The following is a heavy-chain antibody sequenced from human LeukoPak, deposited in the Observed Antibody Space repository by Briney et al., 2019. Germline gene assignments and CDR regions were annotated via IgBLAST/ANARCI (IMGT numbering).Heavy chain of an antibody. CDR2: ISAYDGNT. CDR3: ARSEGLAVAATEYYFDY. J-gene: IGHJ4*02. Sequence: GASVKVSCKASGYTFTKYGISWVRQAPGQGLEWMGWISAYDGNTNYAQKLQGRVTMTTDTSTSTVYMELRSLRSDDTAVYYCARSEGLAVAATEYYFDYWGQGTLVTVSS. V-gene: IGHV1-18*01. D-gene: IGHD2-15*01. CDR1: GYTFTKYG.